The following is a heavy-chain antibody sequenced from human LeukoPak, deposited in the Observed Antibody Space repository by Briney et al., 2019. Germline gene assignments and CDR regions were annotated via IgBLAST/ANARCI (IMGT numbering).Heavy chain of an antibody. J-gene: IGHJ6*03. V-gene: IGHV3-33*06. CDR1: GFTFSDYG. CDR3: AKDGDAYTEFYYYYMDV. CDR2: IWHDGSNK. Sequence: GGSLRLSCAASGFTFSDYGLHWVRQAPGKGLEWVALIWHDGSNKYYADSVMGRFTISRDNSKNTLYLQMNSLRAEDMAMYYCAKDGDAYTEFYYYYMDVWGKGTTVTVSS. D-gene: IGHD5-24*01.